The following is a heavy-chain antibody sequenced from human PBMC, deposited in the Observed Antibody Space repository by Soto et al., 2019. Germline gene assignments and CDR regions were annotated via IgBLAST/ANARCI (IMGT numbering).Heavy chain of an antibody. J-gene: IGHJ4*02. V-gene: IGHV6-1*01. D-gene: IGHD3-10*01. CDR2: TYYRSKWYN. CDR3: ARELLQEIWFGEFFDY. Sequence: KQSQTLSLTCAISGDSVSSNSAAWNWIRQSPSRGLEWLGRTYYRSKWYNDYAVSVKSRITINPDTSKNQFSLQLNSVTPEDTAVYYCARELLQEIWFGEFFDYWGQGTLVTVSS. CDR1: GDSVSSNSAA.